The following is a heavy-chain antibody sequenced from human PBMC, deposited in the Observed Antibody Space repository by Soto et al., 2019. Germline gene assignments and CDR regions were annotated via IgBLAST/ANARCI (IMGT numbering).Heavy chain of an antibody. D-gene: IGHD2-15*01. CDR2: INPNSGGT. Sequence: GASVKVSCKASGYTFTGYYMHWVRQAPGQGLEWMGWINPNSGGTNYAQKFQGWVTMTRDTSISTAYMELSRLRSDDTAVYYCARGGLGVVVVAATQNPHYYYGMDVWGQGTTVTVSS. V-gene: IGHV1-2*04. J-gene: IGHJ6*02. CDR3: ARGGLGVVVVAATQNPHYYYGMDV. CDR1: GYTFTGYY.